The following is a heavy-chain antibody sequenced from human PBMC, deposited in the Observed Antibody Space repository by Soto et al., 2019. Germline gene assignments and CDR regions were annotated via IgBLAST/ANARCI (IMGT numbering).Heavy chain of an antibody. D-gene: IGHD5-18*01. V-gene: IGHV3-9*01. CDR3: AKDGSHVSRAYSYAVPDYYYYGMDV. Sequence: GGSLRLSCSASGFTFDDYAMHRVRQAPGKGLEWVSGISWNSGSIGYADSVKGRFTISRDNAKNSLYLQMNSLRAEDTALYYCAKDGSHVSRAYSYAVPDYYYYGMDVWGQGTTVTVSS. CDR2: ISWNSGSI. CDR1: GFTFDDYA. J-gene: IGHJ6*02.